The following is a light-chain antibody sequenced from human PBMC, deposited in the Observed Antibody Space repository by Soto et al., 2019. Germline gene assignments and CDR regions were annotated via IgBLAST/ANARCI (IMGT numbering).Light chain of an antibody. CDR1: QSLSINY. CDR3: QQYSSSPST. Sequence: EIVLTQSPDTLSLSPGKRATLSCRASQSLSINYLAWYQQKPGQAPRLLIYAASSRAAGIPDRFSGSGSGTDFTLTISRLEPEDFAVYYCQQYSSSPSTFGQGTKVEIK. CDR2: AAS. V-gene: IGKV3-20*01. J-gene: IGKJ1*01.